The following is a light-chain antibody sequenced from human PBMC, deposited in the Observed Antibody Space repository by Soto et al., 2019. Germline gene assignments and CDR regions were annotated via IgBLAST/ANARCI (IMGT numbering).Light chain of an antibody. CDR1: QTISSW. CDR3: QQYNSYLEA. V-gene: IGKV1-5*03. Sequence: DIQMTQSPSTLSGSVGDRVTITCRASQTISSWLAWYQQKPGKAPKLLIYKASTLKSGVPSRFRGSGSGRELALTISSLQPDDFATYYCQQYNSYLEALGQGPKVHIK. CDR2: KAS. J-gene: IGKJ1*01.